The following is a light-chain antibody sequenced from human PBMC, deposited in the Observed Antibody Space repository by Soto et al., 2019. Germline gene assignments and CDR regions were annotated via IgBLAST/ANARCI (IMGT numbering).Light chain of an antibody. J-gene: IGLJ1*01. CDR1: SSDVGGYNY. V-gene: IGLV2-8*01. CDR3: TSYSGSNTPYV. CDR2: EVT. Sequence: QSVLPQPPSASVSPGQSVTISCTGTSSDVGGYNYVSWYQHHPGKAPKLMISEVTNRPSGVPDRFSGSKSGNTASLTVSGLQAEDEADYYCTSYSGSNTPYVFGTGTKVTVL.